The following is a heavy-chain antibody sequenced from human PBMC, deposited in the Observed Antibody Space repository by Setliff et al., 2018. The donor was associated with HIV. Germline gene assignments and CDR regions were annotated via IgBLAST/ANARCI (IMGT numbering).Heavy chain of an antibody. CDR1: GYPIDSGFY. Sequence: SETLSLTCAVYGYPIDSGFYWGWIRQTPGKGLEWIASSYHSGNTYYSPSLKSRVTMSLDTPMNQFSLKLTSVTAADTALYYCARYRRFADYIDVWGKGTTVTVSS. V-gene: IGHV4-38-2*01. D-gene: IGHD1-26*01. CDR2: SYHSGNT. J-gene: IGHJ6*03. CDR3: ARYRRFADYIDV.